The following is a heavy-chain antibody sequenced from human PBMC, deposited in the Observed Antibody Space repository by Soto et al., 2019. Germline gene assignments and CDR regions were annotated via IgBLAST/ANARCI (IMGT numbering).Heavy chain of an antibody. CDR1: GGSISSGGYY. CDR3: ARVSSIAAAGTVRVWYFDL. Sequence: QVQLQESGPGLVKPSQTLSLTCTVSGGSISSGGYYWSWIRQHPGKGLEWIGYIYYSGSTYYNPSLKSRVTISVDTSKNQFSLKLSSVTAADTAVYYCARVSSIAAAGTVRVWYFDLWGRGTLVTVSS. CDR2: IYYSGST. V-gene: IGHV4-31*03. D-gene: IGHD6-13*01. J-gene: IGHJ2*01.